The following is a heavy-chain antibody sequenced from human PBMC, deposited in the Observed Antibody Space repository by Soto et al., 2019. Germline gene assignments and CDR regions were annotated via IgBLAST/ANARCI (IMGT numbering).Heavy chain of an antibody. V-gene: IGHV3-30*18. D-gene: IGHD2-2*03. CDR1: GFTFSSYG. J-gene: IGHJ5*02. CDR3: AKDLEIVVVPAAIGANWFDP. Sequence: QVQLVESGGGVVQPGRSLRLSCAASGFTFSSYGMHWVRQAPGKGLEWVAVISYDGSNKYYADSVKGRFTISRDNSKNTLYLQMNRLRAEDTAVYYCAKDLEIVVVPAAIGANWFDPWGQGTLVTVSS. CDR2: ISYDGSNK.